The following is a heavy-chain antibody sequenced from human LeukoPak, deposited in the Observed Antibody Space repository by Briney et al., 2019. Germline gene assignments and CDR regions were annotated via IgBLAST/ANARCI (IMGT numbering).Heavy chain of an antibody. CDR1: GFTFSSYA. J-gene: IGHJ1*01. V-gene: IGHV3-23*01. CDR2: ISGSGGST. D-gene: IGHD4-11*01. Sequence: GGSLRLSCAASGFTFSSYAMSWVRQAPGKGLEWVSAISGSGGSTYSADSVKGRFTISRDNSKNTLYLQMNSLRAEDTAVYYCAIPYINYVLGYFQHWGQGTLVTVSS. CDR3: AIPYINYVLGYFQH.